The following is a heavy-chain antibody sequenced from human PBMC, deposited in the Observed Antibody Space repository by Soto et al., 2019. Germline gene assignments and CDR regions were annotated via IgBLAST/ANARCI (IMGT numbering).Heavy chain of an antibody. D-gene: IGHD2-15*01. J-gene: IGHJ3*02. CDR3: ARHVLRGGVAFDI. V-gene: IGHV4-34*01. CDR1: GGSFSGYY. CDR2: INHSGST. Sequence: SETLSLTCAVYGGSFSGYYWSWIRQPPGKGLEWIGEINHSGSTNYNPSLKSRVTISVDTSKNQFSLKLSSVTAADTAVYYCARHVLRGGVAFDIWGQGTMVTVSS.